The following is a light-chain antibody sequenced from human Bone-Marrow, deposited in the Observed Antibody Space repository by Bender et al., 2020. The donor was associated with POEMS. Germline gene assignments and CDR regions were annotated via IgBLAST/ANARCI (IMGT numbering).Light chain of an antibody. V-gene: IGLV3-1*01. CDR1: KLGEEY. CDR3: QSWGSNTAV. J-gene: IGLJ2*01. Sequence: SYELTQPPSVSGSPGQSVTITCSGEKLGEEYACWYQQKPGQSPVVVIYQDTKRPSGIPERFSGSTSGNTASLTISGTQTMDEADYYCQSWGSNTAVFGGGTKLTVL. CDR2: QDT.